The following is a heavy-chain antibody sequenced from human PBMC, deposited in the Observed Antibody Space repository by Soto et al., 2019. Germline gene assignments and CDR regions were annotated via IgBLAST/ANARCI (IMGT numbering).Heavy chain of an antibody. CDR1: GFTFSSFF. CDR2: IGANGGGT. J-gene: IGHJ3*01. Sequence: EVQLLEPGGGLVQPGGSLRLSCAASGFTFSSFFMSWVRQAPGKGLDWVSGIGANGGGTYYADSVKGRFIISRDNSKNTVYLQMHSRRVEDTAGYYCARDPNGDYLGAFDFWGQKTMVTVSS. V-gene: IGHV3-23*01. CDR3: ARDPNGDYLGAFDF. D-gene: IGHD4-17*01.